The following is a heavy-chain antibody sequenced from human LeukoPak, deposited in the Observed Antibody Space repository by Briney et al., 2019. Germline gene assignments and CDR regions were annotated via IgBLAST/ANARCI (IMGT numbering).Heavy chain of an antibody. CDR1: GFTFNTYA. D-gene: IGHD2-15*01. CDR2: ISSSGGNT. Sequence: GGSLRLSCAASGFTFNTYAMHWVRQAPGNGLEFVSSISSSGGNTYYANSVKGRFTISRDDSKNTLYLQMGSLRPEDMAVYYCARASGRGLYYFDYWGQGTLVTVSS. J-gene: IGHJ4*02. V-gene: IGHV3-64*01. CDR3: ARASGRGLYYFDY.